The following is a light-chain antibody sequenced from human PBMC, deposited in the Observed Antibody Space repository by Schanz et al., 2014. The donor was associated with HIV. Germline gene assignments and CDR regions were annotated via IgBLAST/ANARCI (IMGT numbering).Light chain of an antibody. CDR3: QQYGSSPRT. CDR2: SAS. J-gene: IGKJ1*01. V-gene: IGKV3-20*01. Sequence: EIVLTQSPGTLSLSPGERGTLSCRASQSVKSNFIGWYQQKPGQAPRLLIYSASSRATGIPDRFSGSGSGTDFTLTISRLEPEDFAVYYCQQYGSSPRTFGQGTNVEVK. CDR1: QSVKSNF.